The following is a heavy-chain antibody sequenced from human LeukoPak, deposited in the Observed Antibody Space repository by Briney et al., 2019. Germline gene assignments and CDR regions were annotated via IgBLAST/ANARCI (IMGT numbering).Heavy chain of an antibody. V-gene: IGHV4-39*01. J-gene: IGHJ5*02. Sequence: PSETLSLTCFVSGASIINNNYYWAWIRRPPGKGLEWIGSVYHSGSTSYNPSLKSRVTMSVDTSKNHFTLKLNSVTAADTAVYSCAGHKYYNFWGSFNWFDPWGQGILVTASS. CDR3: AGHKYYNFWGSFNWFDP. CDR1: GASIINNNYY. CDR2: VYHSGST. D-gene: IGHD3-3*01.